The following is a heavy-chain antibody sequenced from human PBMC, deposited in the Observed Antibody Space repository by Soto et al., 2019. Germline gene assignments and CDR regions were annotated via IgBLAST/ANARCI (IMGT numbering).Heavy chain of an antibody. CDR3: ARTQYSGSYLDV. D-gene: IGHD1-26*01. CDR1: GFTVSSYY. J-gene: IGHJ6*02. Sequence: PGGSLRLSCAASGFTVSSYYMSWVRQAPGKGLEWVSVIYSGGSTYYADSVKGRFTISRDNSKNTLYLQMNSLRAEDTAVYYCARTQYSGSYLDVWGQGTTVTVSS. CDR2: IYSGGST. V-gene: IGHV3-53*01.